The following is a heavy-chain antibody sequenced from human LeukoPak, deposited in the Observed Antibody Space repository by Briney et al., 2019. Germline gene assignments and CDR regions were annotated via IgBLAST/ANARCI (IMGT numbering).Heavy chain of an antibody. D-gene: IGHD1-14*01. J-gene: IGHJ3*02. CDR2: IYYSGST. Sequence: PSQTLSLTCTVSGGSISSGSYYWRWIRQPPGKGLEWIGYIYYSGSTNYNPSLKSRVTISVDTSKNQFSLKLSSVTAADTAVYYCARDPDDAFDIWGQGTMVTVSS. CDR3: ARDPDDAFDI. V-gene: IGHV4-61*01. CDR1: GGSISSGSYY.